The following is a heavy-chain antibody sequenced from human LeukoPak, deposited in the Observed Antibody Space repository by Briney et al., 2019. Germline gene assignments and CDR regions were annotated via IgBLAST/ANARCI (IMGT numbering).Heavy chain of an antibody. CDR2: ILENGSYQ. V-gene: IGHV3-30*04. J-gene: IGHJ4*02. Sequence: PGGSLRLSCAASGFTFSSYEMNWVRQAPGKGLDWVAVILENGSYQYYADSVKGRFTISRDNSKNTLYLQMNSLRGEDTAVYYCARVQGGGFRTADYWGQGTLVTVSS. CDR3: ARVQGGGFRTADY. CDR1: GFTFSSYE. D-gene: IGHD1-14*01.